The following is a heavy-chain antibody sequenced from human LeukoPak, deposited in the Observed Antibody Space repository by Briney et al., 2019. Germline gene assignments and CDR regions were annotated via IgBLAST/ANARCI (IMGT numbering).Heavy chain of an antibody. J-gene: IGHJ4*02. V-gene: IGHV3-11*01. Sequence: GGSLRLSCAASGFTFSDHYVSWIRQAPGKGLEWLSYISNSGSNIYYADSVKGRFTVSRDNAKNSLYLQMNSLRDEDTAVYYCARAQKWGSFFDYWGQGTLVTVSS. CDR1: GFTFSDHY. D-gene: IGHD1-26*01. CDR3: ARAQKWGSFFDY. CDR2: ISNSGSNI.